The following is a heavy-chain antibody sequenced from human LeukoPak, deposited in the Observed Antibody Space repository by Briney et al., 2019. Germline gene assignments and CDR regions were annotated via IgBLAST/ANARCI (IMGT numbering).Heavy chain of an antibody. V-gene: IGHV1-8*01. J-gene: IGHJ6*02. CDR2: MNPNSGNT. D-gene: IGHD6-13*01. CDR3: VWGGYSSSWYYYYYGMDV. Sequence: ASVKGSCKASGYTFTSYDINWVRQATGQGLEWMGWMNPNSGNTGYAQKFQGRVTMTRNTSISTAYMELSSLRSEDTAVYYCVWGGYSSSWYYYYYGMDVWGQGTTVTVSS. CDR1: GYTFTSYD.